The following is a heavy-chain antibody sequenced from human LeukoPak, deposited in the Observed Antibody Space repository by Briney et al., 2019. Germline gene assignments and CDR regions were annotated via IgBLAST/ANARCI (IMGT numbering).Heavy chain of an antibody. CDR2: IYYSGST. CDR1: GGSISSYY. J-gene: IGHJ4*02. CDR3: ARATSGIVAAGQLYFDY. Sequence: KPSETLSLTCTVSGGSISSYYWSWIRQPPGKGLEWIGYIYYSGSTNYNPSLKSRVTISVDTSKNQFSLKLSSVTAADTAVYYCARATSGIVAAGQLYFDYWGQGTLVTVSS. V-gene: IGHV4-59*01. D-gene: IGHD6-13*01.